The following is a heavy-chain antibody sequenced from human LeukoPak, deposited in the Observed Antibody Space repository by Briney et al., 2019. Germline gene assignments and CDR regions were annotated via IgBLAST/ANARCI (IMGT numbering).Heavy chain of an antibody. CDR2: IYYSGST. CDR1: GGSISSGDYY. V-gene: IGHV4-30-4*08. J-gene: IGHJ3*02. Sequence: SQTLSLTCTVSGGSISSGDYYWSWIRQPPGKGLEWIGYIYYSGSTYYNPSLKSRVTISVDTSKNQFSLKLRSVTAADTAVYYCARVLVGASTRVAFDIWGQGTMVTVSS. CDR3: ARVLVGASTRVAFDI. D-gene: IGHD1-26*01.